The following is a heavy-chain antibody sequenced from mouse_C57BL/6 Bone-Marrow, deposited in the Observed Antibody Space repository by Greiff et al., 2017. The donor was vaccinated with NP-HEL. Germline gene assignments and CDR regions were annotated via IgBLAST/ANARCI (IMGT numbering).Heavy chain of an antibody. Sequence: EVQLVESGGGLVQPGGSLKLSCAASGFTFSDYGMAWVRQAPRKGPEGVAFISNLADSVYYADTLTGRFTISRENAKNTLYLEMSSLRSEDTAMYYFARRGCGRSYGDYYAMDYWGQGTSVTVSS. CDR2: ISNLADSV. D-gene: IGHD1-1*01. V-gene: IGHV5-15*01. CDR1: GFTFSDYG. J-gene: IGHJ4*01. CDR3: ARRGCGRSYGDYYAMDY.